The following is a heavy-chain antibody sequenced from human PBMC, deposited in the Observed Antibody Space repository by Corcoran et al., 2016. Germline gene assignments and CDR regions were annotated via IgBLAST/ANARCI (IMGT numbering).Heavy chain of an antibody. J-gene: IGHJ4*02. CDR3: AKTLGEAAAGDY. D-gene: IGHD6-13*01. CDR2: ISYDGSNK. V-gene: IGHV3-30*18. Sequence: QVQLVESGGGVVQPGRSLRLSCAASGFTFSSYGMHWVRQAPGKGLEWVAVISYDGSNKYYADSVKGRFTISRDNSKNTLYLQMNSLRAEDTAVYYGAKTLGEAAAGDYWGQGTLVTVSS. CDR1: GFTFSSYG.